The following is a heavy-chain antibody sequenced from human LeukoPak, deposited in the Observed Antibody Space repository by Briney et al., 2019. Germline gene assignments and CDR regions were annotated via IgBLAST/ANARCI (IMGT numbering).Heavy chain of an antibody. CDR3: TSNLYYVRY. D-gene: IGHD3-9*01. V-gene: IGHV3-33*01. J-gene: IGHJ4*02. Sequence: GGSLRLSCAASGFTFSNYGMHWVRQAPGKGLEWVAVIWYDGSNKYYADSVKGRFTISRDSSKNTLYLQMNSLRAEDTAVYYCTSNLYYVRYGGQGTLVTVSS. CDR1: GFTFSNYG. CDR2: IWYDGSNK.